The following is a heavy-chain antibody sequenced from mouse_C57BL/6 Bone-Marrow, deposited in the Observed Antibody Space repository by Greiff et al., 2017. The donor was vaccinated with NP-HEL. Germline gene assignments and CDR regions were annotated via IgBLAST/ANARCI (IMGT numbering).Heavy chain of an antibody. CDR3: ARRSNFDYAMDY. Sequence: VQLQQSGAELVKPGASVKMSCKASGYTFTTYPLEWMKQSPGQCLAWIVNFHPYNDDTKYTEKFKCKATLTVEKSSSTVYLDLSRLTSDDSAVYYCARRSNFDYAMDYGGQGTSVTVAS. D-gene: IGHD1-1*01. CDR1: GYTFTTYP. CDR2: FHPYNDDT. V-gene: IGHV1-47*01. J-gene: IGHJ4*01.